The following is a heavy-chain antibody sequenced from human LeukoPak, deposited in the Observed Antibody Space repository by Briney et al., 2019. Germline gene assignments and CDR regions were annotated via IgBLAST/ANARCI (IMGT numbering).Heavy chain of an antibody. Sequence: AASVKVSCAASGFTFSNYAMSWVRQAPGKGLEWVSGISLGTSDTYYADSVKGRFTISRDNSRTTLYLQMNSLRAEDTAVYYCAKRLLYSYGPGFDYWGQGTLVTVSS. CDR2: ISLGTSDT. J-gene: IGHJ4*02. CDR3: AKRLLYSYGPGFDY. V-gene: IGHV3-23*01. CDR1: GFTFSNYA. D-gene: IGHD5-18*01.